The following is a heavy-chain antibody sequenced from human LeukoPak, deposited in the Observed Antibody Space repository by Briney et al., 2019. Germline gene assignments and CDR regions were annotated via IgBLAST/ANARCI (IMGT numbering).Heavy chain of an antibody. CDR1: GGTFSSYA. J-gene: IGHJ5*02. V-gene: IGHV1-69*04. D-gene: IGHD3-22*01. CDR2: IIPILGIA. CDR3: ARDFHYDSSGSEGNWFDP. Sequence: GASVKVSCKASGGTFSSYAISWVRQAPRQGLEWMGRIIPILGIANYAQKFQGRVTITADKSTSTAYMELSSLRSEDTAVYYCARDFHYDSSGSEGNWFDPWGQGTLVTVSS.